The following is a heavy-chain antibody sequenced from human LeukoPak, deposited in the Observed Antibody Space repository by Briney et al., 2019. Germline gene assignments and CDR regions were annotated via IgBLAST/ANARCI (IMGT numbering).Heavy chain of an antibody. CDR3: ASEGTTGTTWGPDY. D-gene: IGHD1-1*01. V-gene: IGHV3-23*01. Sequence: GGSLRLSCAASGFTFNNYAMSWVRQAPGKGLEWVSTISGSGGSTYYADSVKGRFTISRDNSKNTLYLQMNSLRAEDTTVYYCASEGTTGTTWGPDYWGQGTLVTVSS. J-gene: IGHJ4*02. CDR2: ISGSGGST. CDR1: GFTFNNYA.